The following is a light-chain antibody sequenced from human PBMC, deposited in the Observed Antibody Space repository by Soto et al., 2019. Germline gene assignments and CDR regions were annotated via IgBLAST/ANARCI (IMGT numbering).Light chain of an antibody. CDR2: DVS. CDR1: QSVATN. CDR3: QQRSNWPRT. J-gene: IGKJ1*01. Sequence: LTRSPGRLSESPGARAPLSSRASQSVATNLAWYQQKPGQAPRLLIYDVSNRATGIPARFSGSGSGTDFTLTISSLEPEDFAVYYCQQRSNWPRTFGQATKV. V-gene: IGKV3-11*01.